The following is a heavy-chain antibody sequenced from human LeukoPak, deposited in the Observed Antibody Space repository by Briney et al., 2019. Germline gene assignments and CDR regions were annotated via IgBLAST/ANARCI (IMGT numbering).Heavy chain of an antibody. CDR3: ARGSSNARGVNWFDS. CDR1: GYTFTGYY. D-gene: IGHD6-13*01. CDR2: INPNSGGT. V-gene: IGHV1-2*02. J-gene: IGHJ5*01. Sequence: ASVKVSCKASGYTFTGYYTHWVRQAPGQGLEWMGWINPNSGGTNYAQKFQGRVTMTRDTSISTAYMDLSRLRSDDTAVYYCARGSSNARGVNWFDSWGQGTLVTVSS.